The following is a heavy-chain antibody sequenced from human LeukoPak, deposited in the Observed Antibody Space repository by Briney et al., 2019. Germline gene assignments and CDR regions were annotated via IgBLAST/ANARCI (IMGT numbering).Heavy chain of an antibody. CDR3: ARDRGGALWASFDI. Sequence: PSQTLSLTCTVSGGSISSGSYYWSWIRQPAGKGLEWIGRIYTSGSTNYNPSLKSRVTISVDTSKNQFSLKLSSVTAADTALYYCARDRGGALWASFDIWGQGTMVTVSS. V-gene: IGHV4-61*02. CDR1: GGSISSGSYY. D-gene: IGHD3-16*01. CDR2: IYTSGST. J-gene: IGHJ3*02.